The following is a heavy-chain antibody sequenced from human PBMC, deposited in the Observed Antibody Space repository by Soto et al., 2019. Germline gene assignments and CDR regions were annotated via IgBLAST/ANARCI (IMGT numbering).Heavy chain of an antibody. CDR2: ISAYNGNT. Sequence: QVQLVQSGAEVKKPGASVKVSCKASGYTFTSYGISWVRQAPGQGLEWMGWISAYNGNTNYAQKLQDRVTMTTDTSMNTAVMELRSLRSDDTAVYYCARDRRGDSYVQHWGQGTLVTVSS. V-gene: IGHV1-18*01. CDR1: GYTFTSYG. J-gene: IGHJ1*01. CDR3: ARDRRGDSYVQH. D-gene: IGHD3-10*01.